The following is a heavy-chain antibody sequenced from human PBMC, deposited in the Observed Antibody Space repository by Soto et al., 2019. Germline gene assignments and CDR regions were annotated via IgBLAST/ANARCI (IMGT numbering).Heavy chain of an antibody. CDR3: ARETSSGSYSLQH. CDR1: GFTFSSYA. Sequence: QVQLVESGGGVVQPGRSLRLSCAASGFTFSSYAMHWVRQAPGKGLEWVAVISYDGSNKYYADSVKGRFTISRDNSKNTLYLQMNSLRAEDTAVYYCARETSSGSYSLQHWGQGTLVTVSS. J-gene: IGHJ1*01. CDR2: ISYDGSNK. V-gene: IGHV3-30-3*01. D-gene: IGHD1-26*01.